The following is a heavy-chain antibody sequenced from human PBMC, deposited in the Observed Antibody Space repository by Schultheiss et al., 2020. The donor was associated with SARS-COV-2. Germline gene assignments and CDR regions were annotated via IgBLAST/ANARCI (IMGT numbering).Heavy chain of an antibody. V-gene: IGHV4-4*07. CDR1: GGSISSYY. CDR3: AGLYCGGDCSPLQYYFYGMDV. J-gene: IGHJ6*02. CDR2: IYTSGST. D-gene: IGHD2-21*01. Sequence: SETLSLTCTVSGGSISSYYWSWIRQPPGKGLEWIGRIYTSGSTNYNPSLKSRVTISVDTSKNQFSLKLSSVTAADTAVYYCAGLYCGGDCSPLQYYFYGMDVWGQGTTVTVSS.